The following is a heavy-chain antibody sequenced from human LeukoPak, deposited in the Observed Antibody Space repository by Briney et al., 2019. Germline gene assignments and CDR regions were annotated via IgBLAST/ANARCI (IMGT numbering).Heavy chain of an antibody. CDR3: AKDQNTGYANNWFGP. CDR2: INPNNGGT. J-gene: IGHJ5*02. Sequence: ASVKVSCKASGYSFTGYYIHWVRQAPGQGLEWMGWINPNNGGTNFAQKFQGRVTMTRDTSISTAYMELSRLRSDDTAIYYCAKDQNTGYANNWFGPWGQGTLVTVSS. D-gene: IGHD5-12*01. V-gene: IGHV1-2*02. CDR1: GYSFTGYY.